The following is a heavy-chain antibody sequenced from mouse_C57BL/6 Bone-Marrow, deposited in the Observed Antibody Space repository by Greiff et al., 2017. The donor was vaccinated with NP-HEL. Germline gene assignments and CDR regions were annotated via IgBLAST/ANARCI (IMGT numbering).Heavy chain of an antibody. Sequence: QVQLQQPGAELVKPGASVKLSCKASGYTFTSYWMHWVKQRPGQGLEWIGMIHPNSGSTNYNEKFKSKSTLTVDKSSSKAYMQLSSLTSEDSAVYYCARRAFDGSFDYWGQGTTLTVSS. J-gene: IGHJ2*01. D-gene: IGHD2-3*01. V-gene: IGHV1-64*01. CDR3: ARRAFDGSFDY. CDR1: GYTFTSYW. CDR2: IHPNSGST.